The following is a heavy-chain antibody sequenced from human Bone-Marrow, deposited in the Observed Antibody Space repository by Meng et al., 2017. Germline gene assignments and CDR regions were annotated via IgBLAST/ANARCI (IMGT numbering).Heavy chain of an antibody. Sequence: QVQLQQWGAGLLKASETLSLTCAVYGGSFSGYYWSWIRQPPGKGLEWIGEINHSGSTNYHPSLKSRVTISVDTSKNQFSLKLSSVTAADTAVYYCAKDPRAIVGATFHWFDSWGQGTLVTVSS. CDR1: GGSFSGYY. CDR2: INHSGST. J-gene: IGHJ5*01. D-gene: IGHD1-26*01. CDR3: AKDPRAIVGATFHWFDS. V-gene: IGHV4-34*01.